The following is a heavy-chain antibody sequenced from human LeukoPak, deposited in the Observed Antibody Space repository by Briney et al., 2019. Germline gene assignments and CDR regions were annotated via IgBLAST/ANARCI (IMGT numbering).Heavy chain of an antibody. D-gene: IGHD2-15*01. V-gene: IGHV4-34*01. CDR2: INHSGST. J-gene: IGHJ5*02. CDR1: GGSFSGYY. Sequence: SETLSLTCAVYGGSFSGYYWSWIRQPPGKGLEWIGEINHSGSTNYNPSLKSRVIISVDTSKNQFSLKLSSVTAADTAVYYCARGRRVVVAATGGWFDPWGQGTLVTVSS. CDR3: ARGRRVVVAATGGWFDP.